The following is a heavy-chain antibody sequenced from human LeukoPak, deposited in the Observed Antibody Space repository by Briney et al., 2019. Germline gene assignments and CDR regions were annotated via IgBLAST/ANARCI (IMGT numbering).Heavy chain of an antibody. Sequence: PGGSLRLSCAASGFTFKLYWMHWVRQVPGRGPMWVSRINHDGSDTIYADPVRGRFTISRDDAKNTLYLQMNNLRAEDTAVYYCVRGGPSTWSWGQETLVTVSS. CDR2: INHDGSDT. CDR3: VRGGPSTWS. J-gene: IGHJ5*02. D-gene: IGHD2-15*01. V-gene: IGHV3-74*01. CDR1: GFTFKLYW.